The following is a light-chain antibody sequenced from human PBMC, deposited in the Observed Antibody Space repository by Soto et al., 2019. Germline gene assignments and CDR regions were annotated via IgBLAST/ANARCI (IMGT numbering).Light chain of an antibody. Sequence: QSVLTQPPSASGSPGQSVTISCTGMSSDVGGYNYVSWYQQHPGKAPKLMIYEVSKRPSGVPDRFSGSKSGNTASLTDSGLQAEDEADYYCSSYAGANSVVFGGGTKLTVL. V-gene: IGLV2-8*01. CDR2: EVS. J-gene: IGLJ2*01. CDR3: SSYAGANSVV. CDR1: SSDVGGYNY.